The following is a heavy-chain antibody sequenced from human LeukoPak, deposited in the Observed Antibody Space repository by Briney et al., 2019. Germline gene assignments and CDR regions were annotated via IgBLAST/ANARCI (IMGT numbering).Heavy chain of an antibody. Sequence: GGSLRLSWAASGXTFSNYGMHWVRQAPGKGLEWVTFIWYDGSNKYYADSVKGRFTISRDNSKNTLYLQLNSLRADDTAVYYCARDGPTYRDGLDVWGLGTTVTVSS. CDR1: GXTFSNYG. V-gene: IGHV3-33*01. D-gene: IGHD1-1*01. CDR2: IWYDGSNK. J-gene: IGHJ6*02. CDR3: ARDGPTYRDGLDV.